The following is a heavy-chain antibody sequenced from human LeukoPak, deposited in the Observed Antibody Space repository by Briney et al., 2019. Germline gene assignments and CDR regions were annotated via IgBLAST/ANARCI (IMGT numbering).Heavy chain of an antibody. CDR3: ARTQQQWFGELLY. J-gene: IGHJ4*02. Sequence: KPGESLKISCKGSGYSFTSYWIGWVRQMPGKGLEWMRIIYPGDSDTRYSPSFQGQVTISADKSISTAYLQWSSLKASDTAMYYCARTQQQWFGELLYWGQGTLVTVSS. CDR2: IYPGDSDT. D-gene: IGHD3-10*01. CDR1: GYSFTSYW. V-gene: IGHV5-51*01.